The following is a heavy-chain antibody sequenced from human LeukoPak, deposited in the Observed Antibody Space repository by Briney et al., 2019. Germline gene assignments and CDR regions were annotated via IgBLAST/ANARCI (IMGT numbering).Heavy chain of an antibody. J-gene: IGHJ4*02. Sequence: PGGSLRLSCAASGFTFSNYWVLWVRQGPGEGLVWVLRINSDGSSRNYADSVKGRFTISRDNAKNTLYLQMNSLRAEDTSVYYCASASSHRIAAGGDYWGQGTLVTVSS. D-gene: IGHD6-13*01. CDR1: GFTFSNYW. CDR2: INSDGSSR. V-gene: IGHV3-74*01. CDR3: ASASSHRIAAGGDY.